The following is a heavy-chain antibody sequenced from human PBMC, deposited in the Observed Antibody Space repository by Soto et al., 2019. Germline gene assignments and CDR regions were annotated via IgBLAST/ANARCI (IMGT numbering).Heavy chain of an antibody. Sequence: QVQLVQSGAEVKKPGTSVKVSCKDSGYTFTSNGLSWVRQAPGQGLEWMGWISTYNGNTNYAQKLQGRVTMTRETSTSIAYMELSDLRSDDTAVYYCAREGYGDYGYWGQGSLVTVSS. J-gene: IGHJ4*02. CDR2: ISTYNGNT. D-gene: IGHD4-17*01. CDR3: AREGYGDYGY. V-gene: IGHV1-18*01. CDR1: GYTFTSNG.